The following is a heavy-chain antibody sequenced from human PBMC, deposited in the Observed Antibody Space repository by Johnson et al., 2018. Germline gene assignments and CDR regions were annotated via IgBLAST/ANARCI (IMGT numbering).Heavy chain of an antibody. CDR2: LDRENDDT. D-gene: IGHD4-11*01. CDR3: ATDYNY. J-gene: IGHJ4*02. V-gene: IGHV1-24*01. Sequence: QVQLVQSGAEVKKPGVSXRVSCKVSGSSLLDFSVHWVRQAPGKGLEWMGCLDRENDDTVYAPNFQGRLTLTEDTSSDMAYMELSSLRSADTAVYFCATDYNYWGQGTLVIVSS. CDR1: GSSLLDFS.